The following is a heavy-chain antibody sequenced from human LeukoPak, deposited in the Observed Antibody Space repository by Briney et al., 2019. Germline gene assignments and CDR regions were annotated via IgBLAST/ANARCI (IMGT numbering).Heavy chain of an antibody. V-gene: IGHV4-59*01. D-gene: IGHD3-22*01. Sequence: SETLSLTCTVSGGSISSYYGSWFRQPPGKGLEWIGYIYYSGSTNYNPSLKSRVNISVDTSKNQFSLKLSSVTAADTAVYYCARAGRDSSGYYDYWGQGTLVTVSS. CDR1: GGSISSYY. CDR3: ARAGRDSSGYYDY. J-gene: IGHJ4*02. CDR2: IYYSGST.